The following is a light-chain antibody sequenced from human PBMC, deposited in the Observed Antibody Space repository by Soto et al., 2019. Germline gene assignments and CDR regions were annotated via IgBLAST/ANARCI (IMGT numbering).Light chain of an antibody. V-gene: IGLV2-14*01. Sequence: QSALTQPASVSGSPGQSITIPCTGTSSDVGGYNYVSWYQQHPGKAPKLMIYEVSNRPSGVSNRFSGSKSGNTASLTISGLQAEDEADYYCSSYTSINTWVFGGGTKLTVL. CDR1: SSDVGGYNY. J-gene: IGLJ3*02. CDR2: EVS. CDR3: SSYTSINTWV.